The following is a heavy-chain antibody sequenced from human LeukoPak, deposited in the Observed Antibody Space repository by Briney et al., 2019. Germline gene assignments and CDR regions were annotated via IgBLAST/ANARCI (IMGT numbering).Heavy chain of an antibody. Sequence: PGGSLRLSCAASGFTFSSYAMHWVRQAPGKGLEWVALISYDGSNTYYADSVKGRFTISRDNSKNTPYLQMNSLRAEDTAVYYCAKDYTAFVKWLSPFDYWGQGTLVIVSS. CDR2: ISYDGSNT. CDR1: GFTFSSYA. J-gene: IGHJ4*02. D-gene: IGHD3-3*01. CDR3: AKDYTAFVKWLSPFDY. V-gene: IGHV3-30-3*02.